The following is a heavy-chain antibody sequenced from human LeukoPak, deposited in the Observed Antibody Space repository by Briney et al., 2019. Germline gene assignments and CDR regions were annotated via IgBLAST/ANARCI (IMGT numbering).Heavy chain of an antibody. CDR2: MNSNSGNT. V-gene: IGHV1-8*01. CDR1: GDTFTSYD. D-gene: IGHD2-15*01. J-gene: IGHJ6*03. CDR3: ARGLIGYCSGGSCYVYYYYYYMDV. Sequence: ASVKVSCKASGDTFTSYDINWVRQATGQGLEWMGWMNSNSGNTGYAQKFQGRVTMSRNTSISTAHMELSSLTYEDTAVYYCARGLIGYCSGGSCYVYYYYYYMDVWGKGATVTVSS.